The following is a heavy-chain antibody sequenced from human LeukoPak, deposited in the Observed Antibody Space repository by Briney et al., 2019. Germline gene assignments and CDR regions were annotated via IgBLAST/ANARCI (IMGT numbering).Heavy chain of an antibody. J-gene: IGHJ4*02. V-gene: IGHV1-24*01. CDR1: GYTLTELS. CDR3: ATGGDEEGSPQIYYFDY. Sequence: APVKVSCKVSGYTLTELSMHWVRQAPGKGLEWMGGFDPEDGETIYAQKFQGRVTMTEDTSTDTAYMELSSLRSEDTAVYYCATGGDEEGSPQIYYFDYWGQGTLVTVSS. CDR2: FDPEDGET. D-gene: IGHD3-10*01.